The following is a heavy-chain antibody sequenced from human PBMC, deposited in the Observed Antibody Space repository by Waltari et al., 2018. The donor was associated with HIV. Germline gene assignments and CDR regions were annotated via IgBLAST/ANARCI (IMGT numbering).Heavy chain of an antibody. CDR1: FTFRSYA. CDR3: AKNQGGNPRWFFDL. D-gene: IGHD1-1*01. V-gene: IGHV3-23*01. CDR2: ITGDGHYT. J-gene: IGHJ2*01. Sequence: FTFRSYAMTWVRQAPGKGLEWVSSITGDGHYTYYADSVKGRFTVSSDTSKSTVFLHMESLRGDDTAVYYCAKNQGGNPRWFFDLWGRGTLVSVCS.